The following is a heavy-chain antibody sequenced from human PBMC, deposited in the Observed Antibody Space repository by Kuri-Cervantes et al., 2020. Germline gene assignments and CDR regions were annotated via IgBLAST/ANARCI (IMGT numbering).Heavy chain of an antibody. D-gene: IGHD1-26*01. CDR3: ARWRGSYTQFNY. V-gene: IGHV4-61*05. CDR1: GGPISSSSYY. J-gene: IGHJ4*02. CDR2: IYYSGST. Sequence: SETLSLTCTVSGGPISSSSYYWGWIRQPPGKGLEWIGYIYYSGSTNYNPSLKSRVTISVDTSKNQFSLKLSSVTAADTAVYYCARWRGSYTQFNYWGQGTLVTVSS.